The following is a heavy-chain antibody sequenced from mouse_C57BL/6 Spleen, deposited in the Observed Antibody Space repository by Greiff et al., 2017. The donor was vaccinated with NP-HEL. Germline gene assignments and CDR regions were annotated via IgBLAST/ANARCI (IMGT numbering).Heavy chain of an antibody. CDR3: VRHDYDEGYYAMDY. CDR2: IRSKSNNYAT. Sequence: EVQRVESGGGLVQPKGSLKLSCAASGFSFNTYAMNWVRQAPGKGLEWVARIRSKSNNYATYYADSVKDRFTISRDDSESMLYLQMNNLKTEDTAMYYCVRHDYDEGYYAMDYWGQGTSVTVSS. J-gene: IGHJ4*01. V-gene: IGHV10-1*01. CDR1: GFSFNTYA. D-gene: IGHD2-4*01.